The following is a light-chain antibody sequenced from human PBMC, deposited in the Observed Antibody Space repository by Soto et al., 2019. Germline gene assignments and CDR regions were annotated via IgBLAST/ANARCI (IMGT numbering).Light chain of an antibody. V-gene: IGKV3-11*01. J-gene: IGKJ1*01. CDR3: QQCSKWRT. CDR2: DAS. CDR1: QSVSGF. Sequence: EIVLTQSPATLSLSPGERATLSCRASQSVSGFLAWFQQKPGQAPRLLIYDASKRATGIPARFSGSGFGTDYTLTISSLEPEDFAVYYCQQCSKWRTFGQGTKVDIK.